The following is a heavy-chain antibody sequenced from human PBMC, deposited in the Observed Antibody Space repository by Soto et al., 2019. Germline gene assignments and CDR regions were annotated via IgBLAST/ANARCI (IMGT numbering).Heavy chain of an antibody. Sequence: QVQLVQSGAEVKKPGSSVKVSCKASGGTFSSYAISWVRQAPGQGLEWMGGIIPIFGTANYAQKFQGRVTITADESTSTADMELSSLRSEDTAVYYCARDEGQQRTALEGYYYYGMGVWGQGTTVTVSS. D-gene: IGHD6-13*01. CDR3: ARDEGQQRTALEGYYYYGMGV. J-gene: IGHJ6*02. V-gene: IGHV1-69*01. CDR1: GGTFSSYA. CDR2: IIPIFGTA.